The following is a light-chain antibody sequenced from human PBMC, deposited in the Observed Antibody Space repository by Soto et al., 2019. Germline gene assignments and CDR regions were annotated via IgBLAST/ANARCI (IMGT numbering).Light chain of an antibody. CDR3: QQYNNYPYA. CDR2: TAS. V-gene: IGKV1-8*01. CDR1: QDISTY. J-gene: IGKJ4*01. Sequence: AIRMTQSPSSLSACTGDRVTITCRASQDISTYLAWYQQKPGKAPKVLIYTASTLHSGVPSRFSGSGSVTDFTLTISSLQSEDFANDDCQQYNNYPYAFGGGTNVDIK.